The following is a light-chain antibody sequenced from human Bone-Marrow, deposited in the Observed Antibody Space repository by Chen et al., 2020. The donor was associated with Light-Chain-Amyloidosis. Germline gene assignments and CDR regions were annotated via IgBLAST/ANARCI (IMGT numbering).Light chain of an antibody. Sequence: SYELTQSPSDPVSPGQPARITCSGDDLPTKYAYWYQQKPGQAPVLVIHRDTERPSGISERFSGSRSGTTATLPISGVQAEDEADYHCQSADSSGTYEVIFGGGTKLTVL. CDR3: QSADSSGTYEVI. J-gene: IGLJ2*01. CDR1: DLPTKY. CDR2: RDT. V-gene: IGLV3-25*03.